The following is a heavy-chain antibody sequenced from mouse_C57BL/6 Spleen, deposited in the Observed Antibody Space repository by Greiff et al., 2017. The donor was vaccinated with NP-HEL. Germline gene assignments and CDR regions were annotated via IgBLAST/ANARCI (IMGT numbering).Heavy chain of an antibody. CDR2: IYPGDGDT. D-gene: IGHD2-3*01. J-gene: IGHJ1*03. Sequence: QVQLQQSGAELVKPGASVKISCKASGYAFSSYWMNWVKQRPGKGLEWIGQIYPGDGDTNYNGKFKGKATLTADKSSSTAYMQLSSLTSEDSAVYFCARRGGYYVRYWYFDVWGTGTTVTVSS. CDR3: ARRGGYYVRYWYFDV. V-gene: IGHV1-80*01. CDR1: GYAFSSYW.